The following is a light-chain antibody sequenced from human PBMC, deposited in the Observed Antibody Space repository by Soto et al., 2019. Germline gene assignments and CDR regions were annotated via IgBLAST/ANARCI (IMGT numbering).Light chain of an antibody. CDR2: EVS. V-gene: IGLV2-14*01. CDR3: TSFTTISTWV. Sequence: QSVLTQPASVSLSPGQSITISCTGTSSDVGGYNYVSWFQQHPGKAPKLKIYEVSNRPSGVSNRFSGSKSGNTASLTISELQAEDEADYYCTSFTTISTWVFGGGTKATV. CDR1: SSDVGGYNY. J-gene: IGLJ3*02.